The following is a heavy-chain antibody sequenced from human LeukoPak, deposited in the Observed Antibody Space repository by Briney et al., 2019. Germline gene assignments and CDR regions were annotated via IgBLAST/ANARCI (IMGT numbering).Heavy chain of an antibody. V-gene: IGHV1-18*01. CDR3: ARDDCTDGVCYVAY. D-gene: IGHD2-8*01. CDR2: ISAYNGNT. J-gene: IGHJ4*02. Sequence: ASVKVSCKASGYTFTSYGISWVRQAPGQGLEWMGWISAYNGNTNYAQKLQGRVAMTTDTSTSTVYMELRSLRSDDTAVYYCARDDCTDGVCYVAYWGQGTLVTVSS. CDR1: GYTFTSYG.